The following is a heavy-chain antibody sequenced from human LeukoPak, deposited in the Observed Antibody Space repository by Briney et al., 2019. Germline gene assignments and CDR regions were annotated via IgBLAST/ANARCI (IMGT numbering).Heavy chain of an antibody. CDR2: ISYDGSNK. CDR1: GFTFSSYA. CDR3: AKGGRFPFYYFDY. J-gene: IGHJ4*02. V-gene: IGHV3-30-3*01. D-gene: IGHD3-3*01. Sequence: GRSLRLSCAASGFTFSSYAMHWVRQAPGKGLEWVAVISYDGSNKYYADSVKGRFTISRDNSKNTLYLQMNSLRAEDTAVYYCAKGGRFPFYYFDYWGQGTLVTVSS.